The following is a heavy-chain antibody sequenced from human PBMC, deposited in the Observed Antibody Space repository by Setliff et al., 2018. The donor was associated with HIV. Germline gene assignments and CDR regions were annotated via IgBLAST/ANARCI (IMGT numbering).Heavy chain of an antibody. CDR3: ARGAYYGSVSYYDSRY. CDR2: IIPIFGTA. CDR1: GGTFSSYA. J-gene: IGHJ4*02. Sequence: SVKVSCKASGGTFSSYAISWVRQAPGQGLEWMGGIIPIFGTANYAQKFQGRVTITTDESTGTAYMELSSLRSEDTAVYYCARGAYYGSVSYYDSRYWGQGTLVTVSS. D-gene: IGHD3-10*01. V-gene: IGHV1-69*05.